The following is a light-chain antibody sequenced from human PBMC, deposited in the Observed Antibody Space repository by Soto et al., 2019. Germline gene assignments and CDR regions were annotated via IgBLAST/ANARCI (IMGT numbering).Light chain of an antibody. CDR1: SSNIGNSY. J-gene: IGLJ2*01. CDR3: GAWDSSLSVVL. Sequence: QSVLTQPPSVSAAPGQKVTISCSGSSSNIGNSYVSWYQQLPGTAPRLLIYDNNERPSGIPDRFSGSKSGTSATLDITGLQTGDEADYYCGAWDSSLSVVLFGGGTKLTVL. V-gene: IGLV1-51*01. CDR2: DNN.